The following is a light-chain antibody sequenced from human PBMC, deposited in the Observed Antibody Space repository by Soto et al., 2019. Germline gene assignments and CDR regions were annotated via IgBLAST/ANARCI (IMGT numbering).Light chain of an antibody. CDR1: QSISIW. V-gene: IGKV1D-12*01. Sequence: DIQMTQSRSTLSASLGDSVTISCRASQSISIWLAWYQQKPGKAPKLLIYAASSLQSGVPSRFSGSGSGTDFTLTISSLQPEDFATYYCQQANSLPLTFGGGTKVDI. CDR2: AAS. J-gene: IGKJ4*01. CDR3: QQANSLPLT.